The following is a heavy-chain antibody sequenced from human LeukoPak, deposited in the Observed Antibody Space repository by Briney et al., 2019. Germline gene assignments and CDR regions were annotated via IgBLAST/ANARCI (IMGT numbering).Heavy chain of an antibody. CDR2: IIPIFGTA. D-gene: IGHD4-11*01. CDR3: SFYSNWGNNWFDP. Sequence: SVKVSCKASGGTFSSYAISWVRQAPGQGLEWMGGIIPIFGTANYAQKFQGRVTITADESTSTAYMELSSLRSEDTAVYYCSFYSNWGNNWFDPWGQGTLVTVSS. J-gene: IGHJ5*02. V-gene: IGHV1-69*13. CDR1: GGTFSSYA.